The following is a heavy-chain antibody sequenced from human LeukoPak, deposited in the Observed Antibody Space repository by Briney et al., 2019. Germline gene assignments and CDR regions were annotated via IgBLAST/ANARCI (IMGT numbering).Heavy chain of an antibody. J-gene: IGHJ4*02. CDR1: GGSVSSSSYY. CDR3: ARTLMVSSLHFDY. CDR2: IHYSGST. V-gene: IGHV4-61*01. Sequence: LETLSLTCTVSGGSVSSSSYYWSWIRQPPGKGLEWIGYIHYSGSTNYNPSLKSRVTISVDTSKNQFSLKLISVTAADTAVYYCARTLMVSSLHFDYWGQGTLVTVSS. D-gene: IGHD3-10*01.